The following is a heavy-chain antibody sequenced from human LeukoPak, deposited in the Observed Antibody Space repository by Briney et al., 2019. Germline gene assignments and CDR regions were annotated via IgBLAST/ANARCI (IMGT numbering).Heavy chain of an antibody. CDR1: GGSISSYY. CDR2: IYYSGST. J-gene: IGHJ4*02. Sequence: SETLSLTCTVSGGSISSYYWSWIRQPPGKGLEWIGYIYYSGSTNYNPSLKSRVTISVDTSKNQFSLKLSSVTAADTAVYYCAGNSSDSDYWGQGTLVTVSS. D-gene: IGHD2/OR15-2a*01. V-gene: IGHV4-59*01. CDR3: AGNSSDSDY.